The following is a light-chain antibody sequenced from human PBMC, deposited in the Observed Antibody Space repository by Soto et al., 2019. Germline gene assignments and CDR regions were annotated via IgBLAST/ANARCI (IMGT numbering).Light chain of an antibody. Sequence: QSVLAQPASLSGSPGQSITISCTGTTSDIAGYNYVSWYQQHPGNAPKLLIYEVTSRASGVSHRFSGSKSGNTASLTISGLQAEDEAEYYCNSYTSARFYVFGTGTRSPS. CDR2: EVT. J-gene: IGLJ1*01. CDR3: NSYTSARFYV. V-gene: IGLV2-14*01. CDR1: TSDIAGYNY.